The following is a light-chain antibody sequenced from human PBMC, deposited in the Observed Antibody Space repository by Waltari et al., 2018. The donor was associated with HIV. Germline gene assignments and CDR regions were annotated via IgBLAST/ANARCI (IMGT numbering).Light chain of an antibody. V-gene: IGKV1-5*03. CDR3: QQYNSYSLWT. CDR1: QSISSW. Sequence: DIQMTQSPSSLSASVGHRVTITCRATQSISSWLAWFQQKPGKAPKLLIYMASSLESGVPSRFSGSGSGTEFTLTISSLQPDDFATYYCQQYNSYSLWTFGQGTKVEIK. J-gene: IGKJ1*01. CDR2: MAS.